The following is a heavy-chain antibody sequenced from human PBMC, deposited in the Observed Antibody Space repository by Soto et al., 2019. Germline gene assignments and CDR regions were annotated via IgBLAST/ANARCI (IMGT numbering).Heavy chain of an antibody. D-gene: IGHD6-13*01. CDR2: FDPEDGET. Sequence: ASVKVSCKVSGYTLTELSMHWVRQAPGKGLEWMGGFDPEDGETIYVQKFQGRVTMTEDTSTDTAYMELSSLRSEDTAVYYCATDLNKGIAAAGTNYYYYYGMDVWGQGTTVTVSS. CDR3: ATDLNKGIAAAGTNYYYYYGMDV. CDR1: GYTLTELS. J-gene: IGHJ6*02. V-gene: IGHV1-24*01.